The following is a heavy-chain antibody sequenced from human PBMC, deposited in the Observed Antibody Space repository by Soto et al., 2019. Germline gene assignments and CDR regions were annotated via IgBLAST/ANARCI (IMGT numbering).Heavy chain of an antibody. V-gene: IGHV4-59*01. Sequence: LSLTCTVSGGSISSYYWSWIRQPPGKGLEWIGYIYYSGSTNYNPSLKSRVTISVDTSKNQFSLKLSSVTAADTAVYYCARGTHRFDPWGQGTLVTVSS. CDR1: GGSISSYY. D-gene: IGHD1-1*01. CDR2: IYYSGST. CDR3: ARGTHRFDP. J-gene: IGHJ5*02.